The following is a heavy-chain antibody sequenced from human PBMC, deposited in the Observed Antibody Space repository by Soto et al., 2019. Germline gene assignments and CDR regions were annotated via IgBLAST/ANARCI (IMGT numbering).Heavy chain of an antibody. CDR1: GFTFNAHA. D-gene: IGHD2-8*02. CDR3: VNDWTGGKCPCMDV. J-gene: IGHJ6*02. Sequence: EVQVLESGGGLLQPGGSLRLSCVASGFTFNAHAMTWVRQGPGMGLEWTSSISADGETTYYADSVKGRFTVSRDNSNNTLSLQTDSLRVEDAATYYCVNDWTGGKCPCMDVWGLGTTVTVSS. CDR2: ISADGETT. V-gene: IGHV3-23*01.